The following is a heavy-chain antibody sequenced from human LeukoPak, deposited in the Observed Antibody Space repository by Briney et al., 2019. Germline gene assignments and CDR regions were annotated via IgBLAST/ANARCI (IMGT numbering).Heavy chain of an antibody. D-gene: IGHD3-22*01. CDR2: INPNSGGT. CDR1: GYTFTGYY. Sequence: ASVKVSCXASGYTFTGYYIHWVRQAPGQGLEWMGWINPNSGGTLYSQNFQGRVTMTRDTSISTAYMELIRLTSDDTAVYYCATSSGYYVGYIQYWGQGTLVTVSS. CDR3: ATSSGYYVGYIQY. J-gene: IGHJ1*01. V-gene: IGHV1-2*02.